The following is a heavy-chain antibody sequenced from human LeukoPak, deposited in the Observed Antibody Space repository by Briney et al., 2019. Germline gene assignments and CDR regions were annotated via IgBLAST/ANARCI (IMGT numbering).Heavy chain of an antibody. J-gene: IGHJ3*02. CDR3: AKDIRSSGWYGFDI. CDR2: ISWNSGGI. Sequence: GGSLRLSCAASGFTFDDYAMHWVRQAPGKGLEWVSGISWNSGGIGYADSVKGRFTISRDNAKNSLFLQMNSLRAEDTAFYYCAKDIRSSGWYGFDIWGQGTMVTVSS. V-gene: IGHV3-9*01. CDR1: GFTFDDYA. D-gene: IGHD6-19*01.